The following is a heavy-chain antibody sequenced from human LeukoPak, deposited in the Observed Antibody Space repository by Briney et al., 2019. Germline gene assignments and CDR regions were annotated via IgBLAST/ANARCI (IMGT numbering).Heavy chain of an antibody. V-gene: IGHV3-48*04. Sequence: GGSLRLSCAASGFTFSAYSMNWVRHTPGRGLEWVANINGRGITIHYADSFRGRFTISRDNAKNSLYLQMNSLRAEDTAVYYCASGYYYGYYFDYWGQGTLVTVSS. CDR3: ASGYYYGYYFDY. J-gene: IGHJ4*02. D-gene: IGHD3-22*01. CDR2: INGRGITI. CDR1: GFTFSAYS.